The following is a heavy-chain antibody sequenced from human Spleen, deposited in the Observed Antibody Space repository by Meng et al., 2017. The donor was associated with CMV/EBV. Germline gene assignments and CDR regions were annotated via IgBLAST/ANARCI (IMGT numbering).Heavy chain of an antibody. CDR1: GFTFSSYA. CDR2: ISYDGSNK. V-gene: IGHV3-30-3*01. Sequence: QVQLVVAGGGLVQPGRSLSLSCAASGFTFSSYAMHWVRQAPGKGLEWVAVISYDGSNKYYADSVKGRFTISRDNSKNTLYLQMNSLRAEDTAVYYCARGYFDYWGQGTLVTVSS. CDR3: ARGYFDY. J-gene: IGHJ4*02.